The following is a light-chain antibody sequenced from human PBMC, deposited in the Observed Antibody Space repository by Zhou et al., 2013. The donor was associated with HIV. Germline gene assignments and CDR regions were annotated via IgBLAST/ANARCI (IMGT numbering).Light chain of an antibody. CDR2: GAS. Sequence: EIVLTQSPVTLSLSPGERATLSCRASQSISSYLAWYQQKPGQAPRLLIYGASSRATGIPDRFSGSGSGTDFTLTISRLEPEDFAVYYCQQYGSSAFTFGPGTKVDIK. CDR3: QQYGSSAFT. V-gene: IGKV3-20*01. CDR1: QSISSY. J-gene: IGKJ3*01.